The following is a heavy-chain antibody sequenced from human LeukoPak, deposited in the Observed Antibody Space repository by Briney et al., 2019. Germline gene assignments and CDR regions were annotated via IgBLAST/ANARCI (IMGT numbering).Heavy chain of an antibody. V-gene: IGHV2-5*02. CDR2: IYWDNAK. CDR1: GFSLSMNGVG. J-gene: IGHJ3*02. CDR3: VHSGPDRKLDVFDI. Sequence: KESGPTLVKPTQTLTLTCPFSGFSLSMNGVGVGWVRQPPGKALKWLALIYWDNAKRSSSSLRSRLTISKDTSKNQVVLTMTNMNPLDTATYYCVHSGPDRKLDVFDIWGQGTMVTVSS.